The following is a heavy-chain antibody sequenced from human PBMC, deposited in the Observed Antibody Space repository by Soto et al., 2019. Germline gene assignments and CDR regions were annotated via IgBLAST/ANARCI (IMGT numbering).Heavy chain of an antibody. CDR2: IIPIFGTA. CDR1: GGTFSSYA. D-gene: IGHD3-10*01. CDR3: AAPYGSGSYYNGFDY. Sequence: QVQLVQSGAEVKKPGSSVKVSCKASGGTFSSYAISWVRQAPGQGLEWMGGIIPIFGTANYEQKFQGRVTITADESTSSAYMELSSLRSEDTAVYYCAAPYGSGSYYNGFDYWGQGTLVTVSS. V-gene: IGHV1-69*12. J-gene: IGHJ4*02.